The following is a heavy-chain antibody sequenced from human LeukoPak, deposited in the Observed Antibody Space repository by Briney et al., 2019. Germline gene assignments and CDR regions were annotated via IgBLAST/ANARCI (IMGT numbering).Heavy chain of an antibody. Sequence: PGGSLRLSCAASGFTFSSYAMSWVRQAPGKGLEWVSAISGSGGSTYYADPVKGRFTISRDNSKNTLYLQMNSLRAEDTAVYYCANGLDYDPSHAFDIWGQGTMVTVSS. CDR1: GFTFSSYA. CDR2: ISGSGGST. V-gene: IGHV3-23*01. J-gene: IGHJ3*02. D-gene: IGHD3-22*01. CDR3: ANGLDYDPSHAFDI.